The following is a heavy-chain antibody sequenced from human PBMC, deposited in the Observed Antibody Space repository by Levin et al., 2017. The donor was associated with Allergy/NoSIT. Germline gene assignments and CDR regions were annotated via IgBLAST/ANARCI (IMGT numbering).Heavy chain of an antibody. CDR3: ARSYYYGSGTSYAFDI. J-gene: IGHJ3*02. V-gene: IGHV3-74*01. CDR2: IDSDGSST. CDR1: GFTLRTYW. Sequence: GESLKISCVASGFTLRTYWMHWVRQAPGKGLVWVSRIDSDGSSTSYADSVKGRFTISRDNAKNTLYLQMSSLRAEDTAVYYCARSYYYGSGTSYAFDIWGQGTMVSVSS. D-gene: IGHD3-10*01.